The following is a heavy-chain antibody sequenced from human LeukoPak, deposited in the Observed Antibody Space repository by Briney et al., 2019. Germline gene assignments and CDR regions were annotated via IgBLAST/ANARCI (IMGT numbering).Heavy chain of an antibody. CDR2: ISSSSSYI. V-gene: IGHV3-21*01. CDR3: AGDLTGSSGYLDY. CDR1: GFTFSSYS. D-gene: IGHD3-22*01. J-gene: IGHJ4*02. Sequence: PGGSLRLSCAASGFTFSSYSMNWVRQAPGKGLEWVSSISSSSSYIYYADSVRGRFTISRDNARNSLYLQMNSLRAEDTAVYYCAGDLTGSSGYLDYWGQGTLVTGSS.